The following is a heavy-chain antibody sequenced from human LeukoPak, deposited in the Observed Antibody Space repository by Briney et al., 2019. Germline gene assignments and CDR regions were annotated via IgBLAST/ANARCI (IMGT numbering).Heavy chain of an antibody. Sequence: PSETLSLTCTVSGDSFTSVTDYWAWIRQPPGKGLEWIAGGDYSGGTYYNPSLKSRVTISVDTSKNQFSLKLSSVTAADTAVYYCARDGSITMVRGVIRAFDIWGQGTMVTVSS. J-gene: IGHJ3*02. D-gene: IGHD3-10*01. CDR1: GDSFTSVTDY. CDR2: GDYSGGT. V-gene: IGHV4-39*07. CDR3: ARDGSITMVRGVIRAFDI.